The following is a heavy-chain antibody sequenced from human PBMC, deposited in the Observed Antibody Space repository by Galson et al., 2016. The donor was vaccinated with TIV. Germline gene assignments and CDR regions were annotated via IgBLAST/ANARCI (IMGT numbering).Heavy chain of an antibody. D-gene: IGHD2-21*01. CDR1: GFSLSSNGVG. Sequence: PALVKPTQTVTLTCTFSGFSLSSNGVGVGWIRQPPGKALEWLALIYWDDEKRYNPSLESRLSIIKDTSKNKVVFTLTNVDPVDTATYYCAHRRPLTYYFDFWGQGALVTVSS. J-gene: IGHJ4*02. CDR2: IYWDDEK. V-gene: IGHV2-5*02. CDR3: AHRRPLTYYFDF.